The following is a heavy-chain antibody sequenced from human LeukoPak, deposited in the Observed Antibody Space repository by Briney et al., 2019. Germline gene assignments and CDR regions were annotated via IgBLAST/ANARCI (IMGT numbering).Heavy chain of an antibody. CDR3: ARSHYYDSSGYYRWYYYYGMDV. V-gene: IGHV4-34*01. CDR1: GGSFSGYY. Sequence: SETLSLTCAVYGGSFSGYYWSWIRQPPGKGLEWIGEINHSGSTNYNPSLKSRVTISVDTSKNQFSLKPSSVTAADTAVYYCARSHYYDSSGYYRWYYYYGMDVWGQGTTVTVSS. J-gene: IGHJ6*02. D-gene: IGHD3-22*01. CDR2: INHSGST.